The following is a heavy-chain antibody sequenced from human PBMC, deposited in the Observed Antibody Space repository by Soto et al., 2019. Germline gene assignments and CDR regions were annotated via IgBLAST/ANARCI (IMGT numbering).Heavy chain of an antibody. Sequence: QVPLVQSGAEVKKPGSSVKVSCKASGGTFSSYAISWVRQAPGQGLEWMGGIIPISGTANYAQKFQGRVTITADEPTSTVYMGLSSLRSEDSAVYFCARSQGSSTSLEIYYYYYYGMDVWGQGTTVTVSS. J-gene: IGHJ6*02. CDR1: GGTFSSYA. V-gene: IGHV1-69*01. CDR3: ARSQGSSTSLEIYYYYYYGMDV. CDR2: IIPISGTA. D-gene: IGHD2-2*01.